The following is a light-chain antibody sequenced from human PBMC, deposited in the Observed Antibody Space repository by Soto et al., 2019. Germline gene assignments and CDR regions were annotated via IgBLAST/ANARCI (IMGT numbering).Light chain of an antibody. CDR1: QGISSY. J-gene: IGKJ4*01. CDR2: GAS. V-gene: IGKV1-9*01. Sequence: QFTQSPSCLSASVGDRVTVTCRASQGISSYLAWYQQKPGKAPNLLIYGASTLQSGVAASFSGSGSRTDFTLPIISLQAEDFASYYCQQTRAYPSTFGGGTKVDIK. CDR3: QQTRAYPST.